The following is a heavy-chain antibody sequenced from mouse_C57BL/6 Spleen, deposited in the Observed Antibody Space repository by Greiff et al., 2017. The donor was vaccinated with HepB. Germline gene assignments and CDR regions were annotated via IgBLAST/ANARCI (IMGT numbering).Heavy chain of an antibody. D-gene: IGHD2-4*01. CDR2: ISYSGST. V-gene: IGHV3-1*01. J-gene: IGHJ3*01. Sequence: ESGPGMVKPSQSLSLTCTVTGYSITSGYDWHWIRHFPGNKLEWMGYISYSGSTTYNPSLKSRISITHDTSKNHFFLKLNTVTTEDTATYYCARSGYDYPWFAYWGQGTLVTVSA. CDR3: ARSGYDYPWFAY. CDR1: GYSITSGYD.